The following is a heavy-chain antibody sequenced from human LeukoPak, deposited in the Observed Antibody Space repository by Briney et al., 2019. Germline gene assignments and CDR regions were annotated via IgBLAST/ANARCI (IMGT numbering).Heavy chain of an antibody. V-gene: IGHV4-59*11. J-gene: IGHJ4*02. D-gene: IGHD7-27*01. CDR2: IYYTGYT. Sequence: SETLSLTCTVSGASITSHYWSWLRQPPGRGLECIGYIYYTGYTTYDPSLRSRVTISIDTSKNQFSLKLKNVTAADTAVYYCARDRRPHWGFDYWGQGSLVTVSS. CDR3: ARDRRPHWGFDY. CDR1: GASITSHY.